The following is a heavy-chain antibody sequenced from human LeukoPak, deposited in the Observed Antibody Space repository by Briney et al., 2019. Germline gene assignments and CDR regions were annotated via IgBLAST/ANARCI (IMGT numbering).Heavy chain of an antibody. CDR1: GGTFSSYA. V-gene: IGHV1-69*06. J-gene: IGHJ4*02. CDR3: ARDNYDYVWGH. CDR2: IIPIFGTA. D-gene: IGHD3-16*01. Sequence: ASVKVSCKASGGTFSSYAISWVRQAPGQGLEWMGGIIPIFGTANYAQKFQGRVTITADKSTSTAYMELSSLRSEDTAVYYCARDNYDYVWGHWGQGTLVTVSS.